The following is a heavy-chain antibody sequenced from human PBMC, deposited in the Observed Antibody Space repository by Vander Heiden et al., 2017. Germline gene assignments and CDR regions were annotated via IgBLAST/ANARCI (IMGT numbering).Heavy chain of an antibody. Sequence: QVQLQESGPGLVKPSETLSLTCPVSGGSISSYYWSWMRQPAGKGLEWIGRIYTSGSTNYNPSLKSRVTMSVDTSKNQFSLKLSSVTAADTAVYYCARDLGDYWPAYFDYWGQGTLVTVSS. CDR2: IYTSGST. CDR3: ARDLGDYWPAYFDY. D-gene: IGHD4-17*01. V-gene: IGHV4-4*07. J-gene: IGHJ4*02. CDR1: GGSISSYY.